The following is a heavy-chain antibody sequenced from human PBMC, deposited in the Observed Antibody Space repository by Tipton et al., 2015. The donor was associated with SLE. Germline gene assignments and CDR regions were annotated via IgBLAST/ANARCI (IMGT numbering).Heavy chain of an antibody. D-gene: IGHD1-26*01. CDR1: GGSVSSSSKY. Sequence: GLVKPSDTLSLTCTVSGGSVSSSSKYWAWIRQPPGKGLEWIGNIYHSGLTYYNPSLKSRVTISVDTSKNQFSLNLTSVTAADTAVYFCAREGSGSYLDYWGQGALVTVSS. CDR2: IYHSGLT. V-gene: IGHV4-39*07. J-gene: IGHJ4*02. CDR3: AREGSGSYLDY.